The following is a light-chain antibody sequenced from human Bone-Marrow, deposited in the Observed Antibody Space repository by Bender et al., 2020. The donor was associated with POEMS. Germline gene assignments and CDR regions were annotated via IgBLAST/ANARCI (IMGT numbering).Light chain of an antibody. CDR3: SSFTTSSILL. Sequence: QSALTQPASVSGSPGQSITISCTGTSSDVGGYNYVSWYQQHPGKAPKVMIYDVSNRPAGVSARFSGSKSGTTASLTISGLQAEDEADYYCSSFTTSSILLFGGGTRLTVV. CDR1: SSDVGGYNY. CDR2: DVS. J-gene: IGLJ3*02. V-gene: IGLV2-14*01.